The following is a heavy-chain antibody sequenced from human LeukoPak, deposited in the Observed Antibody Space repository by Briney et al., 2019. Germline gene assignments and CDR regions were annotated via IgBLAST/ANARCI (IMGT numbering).Heavy chain of an antibody. V-gene: IGHV3-53*01. CDR3: ARSGRLSSSSFFDY. CDR2: IYSGGST. CDR1: GSTVSSNY. J-gene: IGHJ4*02. D-gene: IGHD1-14*01. Sequence: GGSLRLSCAASGSTVSSNYMSWVRQAPGKGLEWVSVIYSGGSTYYADSVKGRFTISRDNSKNTLYLQMNSLRAEDTAVYYCARSGRLSSSSFFDYWGQGTLVTVSS.